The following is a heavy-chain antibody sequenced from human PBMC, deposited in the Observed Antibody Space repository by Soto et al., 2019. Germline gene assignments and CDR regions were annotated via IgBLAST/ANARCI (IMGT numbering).Heavy chain of an antibody. CDR1: GGSITPYD. CDR2: VSYSGKT. D-gene: IGHD2-15*01. J-gene: IGHJ3*01. CDR3: ARQQYTVVTAFDV. Sequence: QVQLQESGPGLVKTSDTLSLTCTVSGGSITPYDWSWIRQPPGEGLEWIGYVSYSGKTGYNPSLKSRVAMSIDTSKNEFSLKLTSLTAADAATSYCARQQYTVVTAFDVWGQGTTVAVSS. V-gene: IGHV4-59*07.